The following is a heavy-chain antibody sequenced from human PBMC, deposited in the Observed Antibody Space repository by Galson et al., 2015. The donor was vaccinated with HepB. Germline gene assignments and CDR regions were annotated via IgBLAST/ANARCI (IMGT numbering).Heavy chain of an antibody. J-gene: IGHJ4*02. Sequence: PLSLTCTVSGGSISSGGYYWNWIRQHPGKGLEWIGNIHYSGSTYYNPSLKSRVTISVDTSKNQFSLRLSSVTAADTAVYYCARVGYCSSTDCGSLDYWGQGILVTVSS. D-gene: IGHD2-2*01. V-gene: IGHV4-31*03. CDR2: IHYSGST. CDR1: GGSISSGGYY. CDR3: ARVGYCSSTDCGSLDY.